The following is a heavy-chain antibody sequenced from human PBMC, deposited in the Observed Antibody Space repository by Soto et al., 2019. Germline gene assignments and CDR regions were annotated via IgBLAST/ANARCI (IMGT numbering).Heavy chain of an antibody. CDR1: GFTFSNYG. V-gene: IGHV3-33*01. Sequence: QVHLVESGGGVVQPGRSLRLSCAASGFTFSNYGMHWVRQAPGKGLEWVAVIWYDGSIKYYADSVKGRFTISRDNSKNTLYLQMNSRRAEDTAVFYCARDASGRRPNRFDYWGQGTLVTVSS. J-gene: IGHJ4*02. CDR3: ARDASGRRPNRFDY. D-gene: IGHD1-26*01. CDR2: IWYDGSIK.